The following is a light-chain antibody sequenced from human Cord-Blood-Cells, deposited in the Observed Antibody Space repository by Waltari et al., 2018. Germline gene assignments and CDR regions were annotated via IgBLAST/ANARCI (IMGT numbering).Light chain of an antibody. CDR1: QSISSY. CDR2: ASS. Sequence: DIQMTQSPSSLSASVGDRVTITCRASQSISSYLNRYQQKPGKAPKLLIDASSSLQSGVPSRFSGSGSVTDFTRTISSLQPEYFATYYCQQSYSTPYTFGQGTKLESK. V-gene: IGKV1-39*01. J-gene: IGKJ2*01. CDR3: QQSYSTPYT.